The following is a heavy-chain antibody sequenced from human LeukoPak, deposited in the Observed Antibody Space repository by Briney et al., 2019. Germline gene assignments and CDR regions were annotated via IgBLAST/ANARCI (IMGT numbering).Heavy chain of an antibody. D-gene: IGHD4-23*01. CDR2: INPIFGTA. Sequence: SVKVSCKASGGTFSSYAISWVRQAPGQGLEWMGGINPIFGTANYAQKFQGRVTITADESTSTAYMELSSLRSEDTAVYYCARVGDYGGNFHFDYWGQGTLVTVSS. J-gene: IGHJ4*02. CDR3: ARVGDYGGNFHFDY. CDR1: GGTFSSYA. V-gene: IGHV1-69*13.